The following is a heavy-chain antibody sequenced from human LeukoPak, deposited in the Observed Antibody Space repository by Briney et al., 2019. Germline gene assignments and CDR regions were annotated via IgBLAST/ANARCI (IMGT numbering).Heavy chain of an antibody. Sequence: PGGSLRLSCAASGFTFNNYAMCRVRQAPGKGLEWVSSISGTGGSTYYANSVKGRFTISRDNSKNALSLQMNRLRAEDTAVYYCAKGDLKDVGLDYFSDWGQGTLVTVSS. D-gene: IGHD2-15*01. CDR3: AKGDLKDVGLDYFSD. CDR2: ISGTGGST. V-gene: IGHV3-23*01. J-gene: IGHJ4*02. CDR1: GFTFNNYA.